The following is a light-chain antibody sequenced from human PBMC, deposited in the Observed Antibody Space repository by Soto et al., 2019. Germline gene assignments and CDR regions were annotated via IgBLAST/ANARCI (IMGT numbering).Light chain of an antibody. J-gene: IGKJ1*01. CDR1: QSFSSSY. V-gene: IGKV3-20*01. CDR3: QQYGTSPRT. CDR2: ETS. Sequence: EIVLTQSPGTLSLSPGERATLSCMASQSFSSSYLAWYQQKPGQAPRLLIYETSSRATGIPDRFSGSGSQTDFTLTISRLEPEDFAVYYCQQYGTSPRTFGQGTMVDIK.